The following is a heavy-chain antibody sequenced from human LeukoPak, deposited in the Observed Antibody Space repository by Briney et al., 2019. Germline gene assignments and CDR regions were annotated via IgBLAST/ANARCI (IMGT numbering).Heavy chain of an antibody. J-gene: IGHJ4*02. CDR1: GGSISSYY. V-gene: IGHV4-59*01. CDR2: IYYSGST. Sequence: PSETLSLTCAVSGGSISSYYWSWIRQPPGKGLEWIGYIYYSGSTNYNPSLKSRVTISVDTSKNQFSLKLSSVTAADTAVYYRARVADTSGYYYGLEYYFDYWGQGTLVTVSS. D-gene: IGHD3-22*01. CDR3: ARVADTSGYYYGLEYYFDY.